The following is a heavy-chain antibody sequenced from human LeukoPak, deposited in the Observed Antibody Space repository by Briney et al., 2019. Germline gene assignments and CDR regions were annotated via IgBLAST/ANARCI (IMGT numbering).Heavy chain of an antibody. CDR1: GFTFSSYG. V-gene: IGHV3-9*01. CDR2: ISWNSGSI. Sequence: GGSLRLSCAASGFTFSSYGMHWVRQAPGKGLEWVSGISWNSGSIGYADSVKGRFTISRDNAKNSLYLQMNSLRAEDTALYYCAKDENFWSGYYHAFDIWGQGTMVTVSS. D-gene: IGHD3-3*01. CDR3: AKDENFWSGYYHAFDI. J-gene: IGHJ3*02.